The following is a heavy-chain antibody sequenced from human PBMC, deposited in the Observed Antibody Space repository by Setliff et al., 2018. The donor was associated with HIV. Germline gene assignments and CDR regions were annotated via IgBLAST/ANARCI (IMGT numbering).Heavy chain of an antibody. D-gene: IGHD2-21*02. Sequence: PSETLSLTCTVSGGSISSSDYYWGWIRQPPGKGLEWIGSIYYTGRSFHNPSLKSRITISVDTSKNQFSLKLSSVTAADTAVYYCARLSGDYYYFDYWGQGTLVTVSS. CDR1: GGSISSSDYY. CDR2: IYYTGRS. J-gene: IGHJ4*02. CDR3: ARLSGDYYYFDY. V-gene: IGHV4-39*01.